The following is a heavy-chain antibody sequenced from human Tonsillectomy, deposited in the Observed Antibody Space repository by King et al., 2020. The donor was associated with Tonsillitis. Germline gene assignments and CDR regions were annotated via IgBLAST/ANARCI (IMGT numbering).Heavy chain of an antibody. J-gene: IGHJ4*02. CDR1: GGSFSGYY. CDR3: ARGIPYYDFWSGYYTPLGYYFDY. Sequence: VQLQQWGAGLLKPSETLSLTCAVYGGSFSGYYWSWIRQPPGKGLEWFGEINHSGSTNYNPSLKSRVTISVDTSKNHFSLKLSSVTAADTAVYYCARGIPYYDFWSGYYTPLGYYFDYWGQGTLVTVSS. D-gene: IGHD3-3*01. V-gene: IGHV4-34*01. CDR2: INHSGST.